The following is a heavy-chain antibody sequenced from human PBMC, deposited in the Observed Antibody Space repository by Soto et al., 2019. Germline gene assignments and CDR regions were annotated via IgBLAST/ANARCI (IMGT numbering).Heavy chain of an antibody. Sequence: ASVKVSCKASGGTLSSFAFTWVRQARGQGLEWMGRIIPIFGTANYAQQFQGRVTITADESTGTVYMDLRSLRSEDTATYYCATDTSMFRGRIADTPWFDSWGQGTLVTVSS. CDR2: IIPIFGTA. V-gene: IGHV1-69*13. J-gene: IGHJ5*01. CDR3: ATDTSMFRGRIADTPWFDS. D-gene: IGHD3-10*01. CDR1: GGTLSSFA.